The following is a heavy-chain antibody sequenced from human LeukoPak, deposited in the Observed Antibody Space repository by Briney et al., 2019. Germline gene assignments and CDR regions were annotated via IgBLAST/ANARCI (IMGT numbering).Heavy chain of an antibody. D-gene: IGHD3-22*01. CDR2: IGNAGSTI. V-gene: IGHV3-48*03. J-gene: IGHJ4*02. CDR3: AIPSSYDGSRYYHAY. CDR1: GVSSFSTYE. Sequence: GGSLRLSCAASGVSSFSTYEMMWVRQAPGKGLDWVSYIGNAGSTISYADSVKGRFTISRDNARKLLFLQMNSLRADDTAVYYCAIPSSYDGSRYYHAYWGQGTLVSVSS.